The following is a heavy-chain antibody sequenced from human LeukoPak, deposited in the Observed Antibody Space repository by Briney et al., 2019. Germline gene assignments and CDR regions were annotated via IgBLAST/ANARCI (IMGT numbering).Heavy chain of an antibody. CDR2: IYYSGST. D-gene: IGHD3-22*01. CDR1: GGSLSSYY. Sequence: SETLSLTCTVSGGSLSSYYWSWIRQPPGKGLEWIGYIYYSGSTNYNPSLKSRVTISVDTSKNQFSLKLSSVTAADTAVYYCARVVDSSGYSNYYYMDVWGKGTTVTISS. J-gene: IGHJ6*03. V-gene: IGHV4-59*01. CDR3: ARVVDSSGYSNYYYMDV.